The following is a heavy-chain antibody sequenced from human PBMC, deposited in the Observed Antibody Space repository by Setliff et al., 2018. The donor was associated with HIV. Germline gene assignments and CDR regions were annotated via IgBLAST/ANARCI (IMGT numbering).Heavy chain of an antibody. V-gene: IGHV4-39*01. J-gene: IGHJ5*02. Sequence: SETLSLTCSVSGDSISNNKYYWSWIRQPPGKGLEWTGSIYHDGKTYYNPSLKSRVTISADTSKNQFSLKLNSVTAADTAVYYCASRIYYYDSSRVLREEGFDPWGQGTLVTVSS. CDR1: GDSISNNKYY. CDR2: IYHDGKT. CDR3: ASRIYYYDSSRVLREEGFDP. D-gene: IGHD3-22*01.